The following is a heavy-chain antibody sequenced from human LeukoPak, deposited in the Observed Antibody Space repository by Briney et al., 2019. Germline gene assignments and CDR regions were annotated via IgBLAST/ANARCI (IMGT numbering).Heavy chain of an antibody. CDR3: ARDPTVGAIPGLWGNWFDP. V-gene: IGHV4-59*01. Sequence: SESLSLTCTVSGGSISSYFWSWIRQPPGKGLEWIGYIYDSGSTNYNPSLKSRVTISVDTSKNRFSLKLSSVTAADTAVYYCARDPTVGAIPGLWGNWFDPWGQGTLVTVSS. CDR2: IYDSGST. CDR1: GGSISSYF. D-gene: IGHD1-26*01. J-gene: IGHJ5*02.